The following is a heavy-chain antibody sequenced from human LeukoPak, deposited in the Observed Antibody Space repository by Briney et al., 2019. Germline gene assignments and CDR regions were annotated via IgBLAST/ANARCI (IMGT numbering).Heavy chain of an antibody. CDR3: AKGREEFLDY. Sequence: PGESLRLSCAASGFTFSDYYMSWIRQAPGKGLEWVSLIYSGGSTYYADSVKGRFTISRDNSKNTLYLQMSSLRAGDTAVYYCAKGREEFLDYWGQGTLVTVSS. D-gene: IGHD3-10*01. CDR2: IYSGGST. V-gene: IGHV3-66*01. J-gene: IGHJ4*02. CDR1: GFTFSDYY.